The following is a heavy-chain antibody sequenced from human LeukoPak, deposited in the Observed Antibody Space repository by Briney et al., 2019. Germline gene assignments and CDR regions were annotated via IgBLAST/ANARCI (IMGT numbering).Heavy chain of an antibody. CDR3: ARALTYSSTSVSAFDI. Sequence: SETLSLTCTVSGGSISSYYWSWIRQPPGKGLEWIGYIYYSGSTYDNPSLRSRLTISRDTSKNQFSLKLSSVTAADTAMYYCARALTYSSTSVSAFDIWGQGTMVTVSS. CDR1: GGSISSYY. CDR2: IYYSGST. D-gene: IGHD6-6*01. V-gene: IGHV4-59*01. J-gene: IGHJ3*02.